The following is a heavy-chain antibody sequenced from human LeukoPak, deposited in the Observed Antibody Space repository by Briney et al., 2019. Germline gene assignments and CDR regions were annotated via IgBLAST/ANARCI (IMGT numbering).Heavy chain of an antibody. CDR2: INPNSGGT. CDR1: GYTFTGYY. V-gene: IGHV1-2*02. CDR3: ARDYGSGSKPLSFDY. D-gene: IGHD3-10*01. Sequence: ASVKVSCKASGYTFTGYYMHWVRQAPGQGLEWMGWINPNSGGTNYAQKFQGRVTMTRDTSISTAYMELSRLRSDDTAVYYCARDYGSGSKPLSFDYWCQGTLVTVSS. J-gene: IGHJ4*02.